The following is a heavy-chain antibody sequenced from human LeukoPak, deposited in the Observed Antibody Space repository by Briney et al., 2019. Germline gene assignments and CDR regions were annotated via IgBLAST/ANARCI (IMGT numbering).Heavy chain of an antibody. CDR1: GFTFSSYS. Sequence: PGGSLRLSCAASGFTFSSYSMNWVRQAPGKGLEWVSYISSSSSTIYYADSVKGRFTISRDNAKNSLYLQMNSLRAEDTAVYYCARDYPPGYWGQGTLVTVSS. J-gene: IGHJ4*02. CDR2: ISSSSSTI. V-gene: IGHV3-48*04. D-gene: IGHD1-14*01. CDR3: ARDYPPGY.